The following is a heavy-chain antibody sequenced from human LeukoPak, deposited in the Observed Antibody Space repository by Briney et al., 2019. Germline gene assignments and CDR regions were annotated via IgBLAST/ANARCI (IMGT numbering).Heavy chain of an antibody. D-gene: IGHD3-22*01. Sequence: GASVKVSSRASGYTFTSYGISWVRQAPGQGLEWMGWISAYNGNTNYAQKLQGRVTMTTDTSTSTAYMELRSLRSDDTAVYYCARDAHYYDSSGYYLDAFDIWGQGTMVTVSS. CDR3: ARDAHYYDSSGYYLDAFDI. V-gene: IGHV1-18*01. CDR1: GYTFTSYG. J-gene: IGHJ3*02. CDR2: ISAYNGNT.